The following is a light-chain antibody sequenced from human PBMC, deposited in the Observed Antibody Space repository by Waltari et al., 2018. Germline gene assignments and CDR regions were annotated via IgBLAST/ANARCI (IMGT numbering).Light chain of an antibody. V-gene: IGKV1-33*01. J-gene: IGKJ4*01. CDR2: DAD. CDR3: QQCSTLPFT. Sequence: DVQMTQSPSSLSASVGDRITFTCQATRDIDTYLNWYQHKPGRAPNLLIYDADTLQRGVPSRFSGSGSGTHFSFTINNLQPDDFATYYCQQCSTLPFTFGGGT. CDR1: RDIDTY.